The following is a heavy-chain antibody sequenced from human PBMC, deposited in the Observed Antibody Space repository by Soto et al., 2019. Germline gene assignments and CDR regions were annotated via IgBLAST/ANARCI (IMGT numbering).Heavy chain of an antibody. CDR1: GFTFSSHA. Sequence: GGSLRLSCAASGFTFSSHAMNWVRQAPGKGLEWVSGISSSDSTTYYADSVKGRFTISRDNSKNTVYLQMNSLRAEDTAIYYCAKGPNMIWGPCESWGQGTMVTVSS. J-gene: IGHJ4*02. CDR3: AKGPNMIWGPCES. V-gene: IGHV3-23*01. CDR2: ISSSDSTT. D-gene: IGHD3-10*01.